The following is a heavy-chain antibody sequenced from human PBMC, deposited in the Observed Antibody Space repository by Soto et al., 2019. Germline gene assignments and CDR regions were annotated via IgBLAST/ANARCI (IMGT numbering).Heavy chain of an antibody. CDR1: GFTFSSYG. D-gene: IGHD1-1*01. J-gene: IGHJ3*02. CDR2: IWYDGSNK. V-gene: IGHV3-33*01. CDR3: ARDTGTTGTTTSAFDI. Sequence: GGSLRLSCAASGFTFSSYGMHWVRQAPGKGLEWVAVIWYDGSNKYYADSVKGRFTISRDNSKNTLYLQMNSLRAEDTAVYYCARDTGTTGTTTSAFDIWGQGTMVTVSS.